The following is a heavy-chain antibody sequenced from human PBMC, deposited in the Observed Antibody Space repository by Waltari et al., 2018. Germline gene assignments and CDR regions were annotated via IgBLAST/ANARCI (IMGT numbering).Heavy chain of an antibody. CDR2: INPNSCGT. CDR3: AKGQEHYYDNSGSFVS. J-gene: IGHJ5*01. CDR1: GYTFTGYY. D-gene: IGHD3-22*01. Sequence: QVQLVQRGAEVKKPGASVKVSCKASGYTFTGYYIHGVRQAPGQGLEWRGRINPNSCGTNDAQKLQGRVTMTRDTSINTAYMELSRLRPDDTAVYYCAKGQEHYYDNSGSFVSWGQGTLVTVSS. V-gene: IGHV1-2*06.